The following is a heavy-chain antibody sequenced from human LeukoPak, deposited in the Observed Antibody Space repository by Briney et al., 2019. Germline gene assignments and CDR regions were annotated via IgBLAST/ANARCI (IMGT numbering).Heavy chain of an antibody. CDR3: AKDTRRYSYGSYFDY. V-gene: IGHV3-9*01. Sequence: GRSLRLSCAASGFTFDDYAMHWVRHAPGKGLEWVSGISWNSGNIGYADSVKGRFTISRDNAKNSLYLQMNSLRAEDTALYYCAKDTRRYSYGSYFDYWGQGTLVTVSS. J-gene: IGHJ4*02. CDR2: ISWNSGNI. CDR1: GFTFDDYA. D-gene: IGHD5-18*01.